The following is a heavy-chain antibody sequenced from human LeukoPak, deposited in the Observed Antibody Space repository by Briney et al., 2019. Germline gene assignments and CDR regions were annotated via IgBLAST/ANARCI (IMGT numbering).Heavy chain of an antibody. J-gene: IGHJ6*02. CDR1: GYTFTSYG. V-gene: IGHV1-18*01. CDR3: ARSTYYYDSSGYYAYYYYGMDV. Sequence: ASVKVSCTASGYTFTSYGISWVRQAPGQGPEWLGWISPYNGNTNYAQKLQGRVTMTTDTSTSTAYMELRSLRSDDTAVYYCARSTYYYDSSGYYAYYYYGMDVWGQGTTVAVSS. D-gene: IGHD3-22*01. CDR2: ISPYNGNT.